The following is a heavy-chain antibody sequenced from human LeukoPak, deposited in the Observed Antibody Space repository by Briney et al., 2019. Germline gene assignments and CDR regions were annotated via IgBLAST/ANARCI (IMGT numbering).Heavy chain of an antibody. Sequence: SETLSLTCAVYGGSFSGYYWSWIRQPPGKGLEWIGEINHSGSTNYNPSLKSRVTISVDTSKNQFSLKLSSVTAADTAVYYCARGQVAVVPPLQWGQGTLVTVSS. D-gene: IGHD6-19*01. CDR2: INHSGST. V-gene: IGHV4-34*01. J-gene: IGHJ4*02. CDR1: GGSFSGYY. CDR3: ARGQVAVVPPLQ.